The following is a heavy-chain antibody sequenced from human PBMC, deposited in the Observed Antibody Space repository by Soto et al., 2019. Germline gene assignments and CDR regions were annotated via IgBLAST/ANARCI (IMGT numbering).Heavy chain of an antibody. Sequence: GGSLRLSCAASGFTFSSHGMHWVRQAPGKGLEWVAVISYDGSNKYYADSVKGRFTISRDNSKNTLYLQMNSLRAEDTAVYYCAKDGVGWPLDYWGQGTLVTVSS. D-gene: IGHD1-26*01. CDR3: AKDGVGWPLDY. J-gene: IGHJ4*02. CDR2: ISYDGSNK. V-gene: IGHV3-30*18. CDR1: GFTFSSHG.